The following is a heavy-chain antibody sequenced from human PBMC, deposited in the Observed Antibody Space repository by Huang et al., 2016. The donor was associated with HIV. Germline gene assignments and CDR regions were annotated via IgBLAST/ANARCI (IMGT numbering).Heavy chain of an antibody. CDR3: ARSAYGDLDY. D-gene: IGHD4-17*01. V-gene: IGHV1-8*02. CDR2: MNPNTGNT. CDR1: GYTFTNYD. Sequence: QVHLVQSGAEVKKPGASVKVSCKASGYTFTNYDINWVRQAPGRGREWMGWMNPNTGNTGCAQSFQGRVTMTRKTSITTAYRELTSLTSEDTAVYYCARSAYGDLDYWGLGTLVIVSS. J-gene: IGHJ4*02.